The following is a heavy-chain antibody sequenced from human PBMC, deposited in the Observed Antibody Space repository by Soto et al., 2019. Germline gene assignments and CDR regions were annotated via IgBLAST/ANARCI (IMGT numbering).Heavy chain of an antibody. CDR3: AKDGAMATWFDP. D-gene: IGHD5-18*01. CDR2: ISGSGGST. CDR1: GFTFSSYA. Sequence: FLRLSCAASGFTFSSYAMSWVRQAPGKGLEWVSAISGSGGSTYYADSVKGRFTISRDNSKNTLYLQMNSLRAEDTAVYYCAKDGAMATWFDPWGQGTLVTVSS. V-gene: IGHV3-23*01. J-gene: IGHJ5*02.